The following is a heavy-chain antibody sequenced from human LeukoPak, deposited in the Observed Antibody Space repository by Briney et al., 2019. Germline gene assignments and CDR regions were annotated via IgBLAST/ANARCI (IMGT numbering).Heavy chain of an antibody. Sequence: SETLSLTCTVSGGSISSSGYYWGWIRQPPGKGLEWIGSIYHSGSTYYNPSLKSRVTISVDTSKNQFSLKLSSVTAADTAVYYCARDPLSIAVRYFDLWGRGTLVTVSS. D-gene: IGHD6-19*01. CDR3: ARDPLSIAVRYFDL. J-gene: IGHJ2*01. CDR2: IYHSGST. CDR1: GGSISSSGYY. V-gene: IGHV4-39*07.